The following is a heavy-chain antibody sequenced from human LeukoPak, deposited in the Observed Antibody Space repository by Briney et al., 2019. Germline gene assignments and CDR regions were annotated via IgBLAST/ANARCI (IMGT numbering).Heavy chain of an antibody. CDR2: IRSKAYGGTT. CDR1: GFTSGDYA. V-gene: IGHV3-49*03. D-gene: IGHD2-8*01. CDR3: TREGSVLMVYAILDY. J-gene: IGHJ4*02. Sequence: GGSLRLSCAASGFTSGDYAMSWFRQAPGKGLEWVGFIRSKAYGGTTEYAASVKGRFTISRDDSKSIAYLQMNSLKTEDTAVYYCTREGSVLMVYAILDYWGQGTLVTVSS.